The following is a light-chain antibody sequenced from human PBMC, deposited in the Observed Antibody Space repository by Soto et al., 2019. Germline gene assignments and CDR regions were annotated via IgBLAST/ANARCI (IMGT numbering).Light chain of an antibody. J-gene: IGLJ3*02. V-gene: IGLV1-44*01. CDR3: VSWDDSLNGWV. Sequence: QSVLTQPPSASGTPGQRVTISCSGSRSSIGANTVNWYQQLPGTAPKLLIHSNDVRPSGVPDRFLGSKSGTSASLAISGLQSEDEADYYCVSWDDSLNGWVFGGGTQLTVL. CDR2: SND. CDR1: RSSIGANT.